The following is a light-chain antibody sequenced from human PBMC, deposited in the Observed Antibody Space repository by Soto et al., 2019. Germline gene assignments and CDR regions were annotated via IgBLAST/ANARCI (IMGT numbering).Light chain of an antibody. CDR2: GAS. CDR3: QHADSFPLIT. Sequence: EIVLAQSPGTLSLSPGERATLSCRASQSVTNSFLAWYQQKPGQAPRLLIYGASTRATGIPARFSGSGSGTDFTLTISSLQPEDFATYYCQHADSFPLITFGQGTRLEIK. CDR1: QSVTNSF. V-gene: IGKV3-20*01. J-gene: IGKJ5*01.